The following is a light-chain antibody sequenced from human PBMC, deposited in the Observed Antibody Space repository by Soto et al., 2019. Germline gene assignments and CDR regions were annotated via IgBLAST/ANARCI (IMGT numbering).Light chain of an antibody. V-gene: IGKV1-9*01. Sequence: DIQLTQSPSFLSASVGDRVTITCRASQGISSFLAWYQQKPGGTPKLLIYAASTLQSGVPSRFSGSGSGTDFTLTITSLQPEDFATYYSQPLHTYPYTFGQGTKLEIK. CDR1: QGISSF. CDR3: QPLHTYPYT. CDR2: AAS. J-gene: IGKJ2*01.